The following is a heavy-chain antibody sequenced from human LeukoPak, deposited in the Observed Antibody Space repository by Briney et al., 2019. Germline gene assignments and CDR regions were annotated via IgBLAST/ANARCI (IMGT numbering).Heavy chain of an antibody. J-gene: IGHJ4*02. Sequence: GGSLRLSCAASGFTFSAYLMSWVRQAPGKGLEWVASMKHDGSEKYYVDSVKGRFTISRDNAKNSLYLQMNSLRAEDTAVYYCASRAIYFDYWGQGTLVTVSS. CDR3: ASRAIYFDY. CDR1: GFTFSAYL. CDR2: MKHDGSEK. D-gene: IGHD3-3*01. V-gene: IGHV3-7*01.